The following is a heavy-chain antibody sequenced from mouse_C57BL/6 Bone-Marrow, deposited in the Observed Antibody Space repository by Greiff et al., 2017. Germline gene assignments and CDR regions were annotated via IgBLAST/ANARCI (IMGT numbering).Heavy chain of an antibody. V-gene: IGHV1-55*01. J-gene: IGHJ3*01. CDR3: ERRGYDFPWFAY. D-gene: IGHD2-4*01. Sequence: QVQLQQPGAELVKPGASVKMSCKASGYTFTSYWINWVKQRPGQGLEWIGDIYPGSGSTNYNEKFKSKTTLTVDKSYITAYMQLSSLTSEDSAVYYGERRGYDFPWFAYWGQGTLVTVSA. CDR2: IYPGSGST. CDR1: GYTFTSYW.